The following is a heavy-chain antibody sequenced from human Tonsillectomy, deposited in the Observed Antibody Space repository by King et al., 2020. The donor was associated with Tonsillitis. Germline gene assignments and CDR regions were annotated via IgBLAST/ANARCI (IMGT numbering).Heavy chain of an antibody. CDR3: ARHEAGGWAPVDY. CDR2: IYPGDSDI. CDR1: GYNFTNYW. J-gene: IGHJ4*02. D-gene: IGHD6-13*01. V-gene: IGHV5-51*01. Sequence: QLVQSGAEVKKPGESLKISCKGSGYNFTNYWIAWVRQMPGKGLEWMGIIYPGDSDIRYSPSFQGQVTISADKSISTAYLQWSSLKASDTAMYYCARHEAGGWAPVDYWGQGTLVTVSS.